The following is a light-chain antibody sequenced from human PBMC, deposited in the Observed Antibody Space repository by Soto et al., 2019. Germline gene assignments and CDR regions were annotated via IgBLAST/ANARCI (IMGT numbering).Light chain of an antibody. J-gene: IGLJ3*02. Sequence: QSALTEPASVSGSPGQSITISCTGTSSDVGGHNSVSWYQQHPGKAPKLTIYEVSNRPSGVSNRFSGSKSHNTASLTISGLQAEDEADYYCSSYTTTNTWVFGGGTKLTVL. V-gene: IGLV2-14*01. CDR1: SSDVGGHNS. CDR2: EVS. CDR3: SSYTTTNTWV.